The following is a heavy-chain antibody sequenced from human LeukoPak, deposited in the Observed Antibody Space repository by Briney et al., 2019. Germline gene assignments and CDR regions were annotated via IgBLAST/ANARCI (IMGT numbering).Heavy chain of an antibody. J-gene: IGHJ4*02. D-gene: IGHD6-19*01. CDR1: GYTFPSYG. CDR2: ISAYNGNT. Sequence: ASVTVSCKASGYTFPSYGISGVRQAPGQGLEWMGWISAYNGNTNYAQKLQGRVTMTTDPSTSTAYMELRSLRSDDTAVYYCARDGTIRRTYSSGWYGGYWGQGTLVTVSS. V-gene: IGHV1-18*01. CDR3: ARDGTIRRTYSSGWYGGY.